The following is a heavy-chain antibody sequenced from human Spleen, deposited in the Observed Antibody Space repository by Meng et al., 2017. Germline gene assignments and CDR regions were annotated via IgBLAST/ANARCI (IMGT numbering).Heavy chain of an antibody. CDR1: GGSFTGYY. J-gene: IGHJ5*02. D-gene: IGHD3-22*01. CDR3: ARYVFDSSSLYSNWFDP. V-gene: IGHV4-34*01. CDR2: INHSGNT. Sequence: QVQLQQWGAGRLKPSETLSLTCAVHGGSFTGYYWSWIRQPPGKGLEWIGEINHSGNTNYNSSLKSRVTISLDTSKNQLSLKLSSMTAADTAVYYCARYVFDSSSLYSNWFDPWGQGTLVTVSS.